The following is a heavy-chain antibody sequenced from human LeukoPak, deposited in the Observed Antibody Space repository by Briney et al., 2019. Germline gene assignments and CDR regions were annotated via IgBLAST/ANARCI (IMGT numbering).Heavy chain of an antibody. V-gene: IGHV3-7*05. CDR1: GFTFSSYW. Sequence: GGSLRLSCAASGFTFSSYWMSWVRQAPGKGLEWVANIKRDGSEKYYVDSVKGRFTISRDNAENSLYLQMNSLRAEDTAVYYCGKHYHDTSGPFDPWGQGTLVTVSS. CDR2: IKRDGSEK. J-gene: IGHJ5*02. D-gene: IGHD3-22*01. CDR3: GKHYHDTSGPFDP.